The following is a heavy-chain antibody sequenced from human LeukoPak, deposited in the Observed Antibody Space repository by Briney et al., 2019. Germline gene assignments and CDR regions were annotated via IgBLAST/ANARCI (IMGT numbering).Heavy chain of an antibody. CDR2: ISTSSSYI. D-gene: IGHD3-10*02. CDR1: GFTLSTYN. V-gene: IGHV3-21*01. CDR3: AELGITMIGGV. Sequence: GGSLRLSCAASGFTLSTYNMKWVRQAPRKGLEWVSSISTSSSYIYYADSVKGRFTISRDNAKNSLCLQMNSLRAEDTAVYYCAELGITMIGGVWGKGTTVTISS. J-gene: IGHJ6*04.